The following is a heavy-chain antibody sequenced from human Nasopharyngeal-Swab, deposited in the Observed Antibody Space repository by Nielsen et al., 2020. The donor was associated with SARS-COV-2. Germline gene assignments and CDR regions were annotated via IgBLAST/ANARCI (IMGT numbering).Heavy chain of an antibody. V-gene: IGHV1-18*01. CDR3: AGDISDIVVVPAAWDY. CDR2: ISAYNGNT. Sequence: ASVKVSCKASGYTFTSYGISWVQQAPGQGLEWMGWISAYNGNTNYAQKLQGRVTMTTDTSTSTAYMELRSLRSDDTAVYYCAGDISDIVVVPAAWDYWGQGTLVTVSS. CDR1: GYTFTSYG. D-gene: IGHD2-2*01. J-gene: IGHJ4*02.